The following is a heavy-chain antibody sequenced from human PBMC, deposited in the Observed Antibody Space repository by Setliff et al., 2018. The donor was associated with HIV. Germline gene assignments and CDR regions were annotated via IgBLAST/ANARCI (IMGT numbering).Heavy chain of an antibody. J-gene: IGHJ4*02. V-gene: IGHV4-39*01. CDR2: IYYSGST. D-gene: IGHD1-26*01. Sequence: SETLSLTCAVSGGSISDSRYYWGWIRQPPGKGLEWIGNIYYSGSTYYNPSLKSRVTISVDTSKNQFSLKLSSVTAADTAVYYSARPVEMANREFDYWGQGTLVTVSS. CDR1: GGSISDSRYY. CDR3: ARPVEMANREFDY.